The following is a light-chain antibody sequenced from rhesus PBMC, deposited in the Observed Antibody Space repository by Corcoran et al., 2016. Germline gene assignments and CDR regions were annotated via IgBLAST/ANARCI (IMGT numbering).Light chain of an antibody. CDR1: QGISSW. J-gene: IGKJ1*01. CDR3: QQGYNTPRT. Sequence: DIQMTQSPSSLSASVGDKVTITCRACQGISSWLAWYQQKPGKAPKLLIYAASSLQSGVPSRFSGSGSGTDYTLTISSLQPEDFSTYYCQQGYNTPRTFGQGTKVEIK. V-gene: IGKV1-18*01. CDR2: AAS.